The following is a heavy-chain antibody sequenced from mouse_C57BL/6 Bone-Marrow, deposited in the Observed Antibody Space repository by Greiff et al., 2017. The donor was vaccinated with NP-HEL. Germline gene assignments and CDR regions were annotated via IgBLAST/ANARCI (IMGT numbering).Heavy chain of an antibody. D-gene: IGHD1-1*01. CDR3: AIGGGSREYFDV. J-gene: IGHJ1*03. V-gene: IGHV1-74*01. CDR1: GYTFTSYW. CDR2: IHPSDSDT. Sequence: QVQLKQPGAELVKPGASVKVSCKASGYTFTSYWMYWVKQRPGQGLEWIGRIHPSDSDTNYNQKFKGKATLTVDKSSSTAYMQLSSLTSEDSAVYYCAIGGGSREYFDVWGTGTTVTVSS.